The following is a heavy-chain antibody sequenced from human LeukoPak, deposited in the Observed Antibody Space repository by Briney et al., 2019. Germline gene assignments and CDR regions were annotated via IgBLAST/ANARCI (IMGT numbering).Heavy chain of an antibody. J-gene: IGHJ6*02. CDR1: GFTFSSYS. CDR3: ARDPGDTTPIYYYYGMDV. V-gene: IGHV3-21*01. D-gene: IGHD5-18*01. Sequence: GGSLRLSCAASGFTFSSYSMNWVRQAPGKGLEWVSSISSSSSYIYYADSVKGRFTISRDNAKNSLYLQMNSLRAEDTAVYYCARDPGDTTPIYYYYGMDVWGQGTTVTVSS. CDR2: ISSSSSYI.